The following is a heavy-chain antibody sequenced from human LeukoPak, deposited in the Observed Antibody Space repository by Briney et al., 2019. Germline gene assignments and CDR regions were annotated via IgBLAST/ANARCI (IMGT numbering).Heavy chain of an antibody. J-gene: IGHJ4*02. V-gene: IGHV3-48*03. CDR2: ISNSGGTT. D-gene: IGHD1-14*01. CDR1: GFTFRSYE. CDR3: ARDPEPQKGRDGLDY. Sequence: PGGSLRLSCAASGFTFRSYEMNWVRQAPGKGPEWVSYISNSGGTTYYADSVKGRFTISRDNAKNSLYLQMNNLRAEDTAVYYCARDPEPQKGRDGLDYWGQGSLVTVAS.